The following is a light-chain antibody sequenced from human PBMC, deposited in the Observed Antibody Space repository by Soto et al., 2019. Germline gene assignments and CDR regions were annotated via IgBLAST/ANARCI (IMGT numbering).Light chain of an antibody. V-gene: IGLV2-8*01. J-gene: IGLJ1*01. Sequence: QSALTQPPSASGSPGQSVTISCTGTSSDVGAYDYVSWYQQHPGKAPKLMIYEINKRPSGVPDRFSGSKSGNTASLTVSGLQAEDVAEDYCRLFAGSTNFPDVFGIGTPLTVL. CDR2: EIN. CDR3: RLFAGSTNFPDV. CDR1: SSDVGAYDY.